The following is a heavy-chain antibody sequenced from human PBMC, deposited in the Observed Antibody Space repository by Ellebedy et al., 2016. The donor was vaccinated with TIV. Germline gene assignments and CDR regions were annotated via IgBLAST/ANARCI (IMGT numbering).Heavy chain of an antibody. CDR3: TRDAGDIVVVTVDIGGVDV. CDR2: INPNNGGT. Sequence: ASVKVSCKASGYTFTGYYMHWVRQAPGQGLEWMGWINPNNGGTNYAQKFQGRVTITRDTSISQAYMELSRLRSDDTAVYYCTRDAGDIVVVTVDIGGVDVWGQGTTVTVSS. CDR1: GYTFTGYY. V-gene: IGHV1-2*02. J-gene: IGHJ6*02. D-gene: IGHD2-2*01.